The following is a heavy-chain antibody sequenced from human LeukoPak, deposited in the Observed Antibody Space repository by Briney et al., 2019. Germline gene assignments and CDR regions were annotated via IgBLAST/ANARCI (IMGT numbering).Heavy chain of an antibody. J-gene: IGHJ2*01. V-gene: IGHV4-39*01. CDR2: IYYSGST. D-gene: IGHD2-15*01. CDR1: GGFISSSSFY. Sequence: SETLSLTCTVSGGFISSSSFYWGWIRQPPGKGLEWFGGIYYSGSTYYKPSLKSRVTMSVDASKNQFSLKVNSVTAADTAVYYCARHVAYCSGGTCYSTWYFDIWGRGTLVTVSS. CDR3: ARHVAYCSGGTCYSTWYFDI.